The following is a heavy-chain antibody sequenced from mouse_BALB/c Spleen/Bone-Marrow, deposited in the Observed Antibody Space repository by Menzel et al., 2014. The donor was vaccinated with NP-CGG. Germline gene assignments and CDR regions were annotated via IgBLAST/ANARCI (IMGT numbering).Heavy chain of an antibody. CDR3: TREGDSPFAY. J-gene: IGHJ3*01. CDR2: TNPSNGGT. CDR1: GYTFTCYY. Sequence: VQLQQSGAELVKPGASVKLSCKASGYTFTCYYMYWVKQRPGQGLEWIGETNPSNGGTNFNEKFKSKATLTVDKSSSTAYMQLSSLTSEDSAVYYCTREGDSPFAYWGQGTLVTVSA. V-gene: IGHV1S81*02. D-gene: IGHD2-13*01.